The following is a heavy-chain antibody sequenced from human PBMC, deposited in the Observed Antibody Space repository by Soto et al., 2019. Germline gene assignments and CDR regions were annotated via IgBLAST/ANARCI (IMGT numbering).Heavy chain of an antibody. Sequence: QVQLVESGGGVVQPGRSLRLSCAASGFSLNDYGMHWVRQPPGKGLEWVEDISYDGRNKYYTDSVRGRFTISRDISKGTLYLQMNSLRPEDTAVYYCAKSNRGAYDTPDFWGQGTPVTVSP. CDR2: ISYDGRNK. J-gene: IGHJ4*02. CDR3: AKSNRGAYDTPDF. V-gene: IGHV3-30*18. CDR1: GFSLNDYG. D-gene: IGHD3-22*01.